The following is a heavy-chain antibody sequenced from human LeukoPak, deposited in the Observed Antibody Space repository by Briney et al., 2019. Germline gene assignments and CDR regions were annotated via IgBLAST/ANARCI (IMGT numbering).Heavy chain of an antibody. CDR3: ARDSRLLWFGESFDY. V-gene: IGHV3-7*01. J-gene: IGHJ4*02. D-gene: IGHD3-10*01. Sequence: PGGSLRLSCAASGFTFSSYWMSWVLQAPGKGLEWVANIKQDGSEKYYVDSVKGRFTISRDNAKNSLYLQMNSLRAEDTAVYYCARDSRLLWFGESFDYWGQGTLVTVSS. CDR1: GFTFSSYW. CDR2: IKQDGSEK.